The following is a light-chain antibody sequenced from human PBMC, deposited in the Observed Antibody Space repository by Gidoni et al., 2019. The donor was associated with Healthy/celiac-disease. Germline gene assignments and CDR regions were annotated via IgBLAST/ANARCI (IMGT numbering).Light chain of an antibody. J-gene: IGKJ2*01. V-gene: IGKV2-28*01. CDR2: LGS. CDR3: MQALQTPPYT. CDR1: QRLLHSNGYNY. Sequence: DIVMTPSRLSLPGTTGEPASISCRSSQRLLHSNGYNYLDWYLQKPGQSPQLLIYLGSNRASGVPDRFSGSGSGTDFTLKISRVEAEDVGVYYCMQALQTPPYTFGQGTKLEIK.